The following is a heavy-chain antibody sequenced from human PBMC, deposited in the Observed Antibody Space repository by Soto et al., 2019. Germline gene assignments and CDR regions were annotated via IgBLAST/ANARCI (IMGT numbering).Heavy chain of an antibody. J-gene: IGHJ4*02. CDR1: GGSISSSSYY. CDR3: ARQVYGDYMSPPGDFDY. CDR2: IYYSGST. Sequence: SETLSLTCTFSGGSISSSSYYWGWIRQPPGKGLEWIGSIYYSGSTYYNPSLKSRVTISVDTSKNQFSLKLSSVTAADTAVYYCARQVYGDYMSPPGDFDYWGQGTLVTVSS. V-gene: IGHV4-39*01. D-gene: IGHD4-17*01.